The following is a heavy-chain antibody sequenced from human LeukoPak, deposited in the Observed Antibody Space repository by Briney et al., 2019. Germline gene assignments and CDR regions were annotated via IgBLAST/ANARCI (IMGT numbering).Heavy chain of an antibody. J-gene: IGHJ4*02. V-gene: IGHV4-59*08. D-gene: IGHD6-19*01. Sequence: SETLSLTCTVSGGSISGYYWNWMRQPPGKGLEWIGYIHYSGSTKYNPSLKSRVTISVDTSKNQFSLKLSSVTAADTAVYYCARWYSSGWAFDYWGQGTLVPVSS. CDR2: IHYSGST. CDR3: ARWYSSGWAFDY. CDR1: GGSISGYY.